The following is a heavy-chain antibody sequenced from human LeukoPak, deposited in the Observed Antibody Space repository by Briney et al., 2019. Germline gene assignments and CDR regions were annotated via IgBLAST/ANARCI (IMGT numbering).Heavy chain of an antibody. Sequence: PSQTLSLTCTVSGGSISSGGYYWSWIRQHPGKGLEWIGYIYYSGSTYYNPSLKSRVTISVDTSKNQFSLKLSSVTAADTAVYYCARDQLAMVRGAKYGMDAWGKGTTVTVSS. CDR3: ARDQLAMVRGAKYGMDA. J-gene: IGHJ6*04. CDR2: IYYSGST. V-gene: IGHV4-31*03. D-gene: IGHD3-10*01. CDR1: GGSISSGGYY.